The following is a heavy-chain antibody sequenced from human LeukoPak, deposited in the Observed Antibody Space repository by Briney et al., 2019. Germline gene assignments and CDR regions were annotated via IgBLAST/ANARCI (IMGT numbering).Heavy chain of an antibody. CDR1: GASITSSNYY. J-gene: IGHJ4*02. CDR3: ARWGIGGEIDY. V-gene: IGHV4-39*07. D-gene: IGHD3-16*01. CDR2: IYYNGIT. Sequence: SETLSLTCTVSGASITSSNYYWLWLRQPPGKGLEWIGSIYYNGITYYSLSLKSRVTISVDTSKNQFSLKLSSVTAADTAVYYCARWGIGGEIDYWGQGTLVTVSS.